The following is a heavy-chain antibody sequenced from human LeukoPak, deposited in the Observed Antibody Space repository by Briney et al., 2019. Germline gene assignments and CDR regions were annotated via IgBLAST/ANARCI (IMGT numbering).Heavy chain of an antibody. CDR1: GNYW. V-gene: IGHV3-33*08. J-gene: IGHJ4*02. D-gene: IGHD1-1*01. CDR3: VRDPSGSGFAFDS. CDR2: IWFDGSNK. Sequence: GGSLRLSCAASGNYWMHWVRQAPGKGLEWVAFIWFDGSNKHYADSVKGRFTISRDNSEDTLYLQMNSLRAEDTAVYYCVRDPSGSGFAFDSWGQGALVTVSS.